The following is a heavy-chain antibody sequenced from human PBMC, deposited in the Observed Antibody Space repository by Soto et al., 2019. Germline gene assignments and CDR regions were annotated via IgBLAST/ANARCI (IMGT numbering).Heavy chain of an antibody. CDR3: ARGPWDDYDTLTTYYYYFDC. CDR1: GFTFSSYG. J-gene: IGHJ4*02. Sequence: QVQLVESGGGVVQPGSPLRLSCAASGFTFSSYGMHWVRPAPGKGLEWVAVISYDGSKQYYADSVKGRFTISRDNSKNTLVLQLNSLRAEDTAVYYCARGPWDDYDTLTTYYYYFDCWGQGTLATVSS. CDR2: ISYDGSKQ. D-gene: IGHD3-9*01. V-gene: IGHV3-30*03.